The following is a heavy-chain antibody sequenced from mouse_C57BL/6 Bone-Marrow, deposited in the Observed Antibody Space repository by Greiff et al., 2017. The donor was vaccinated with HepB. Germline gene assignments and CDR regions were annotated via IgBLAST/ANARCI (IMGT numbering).Heavy chain of an antibody. J-gene: IGHJ1*03. V-gene: IGHV5-2*01. Sequence: EVNLVESGGGLVQPGESLKLSCASTEYAFPSHDMSWVRKTPEMRLELVADINSDGGSTYYPDTMERRFIISRDNTKKTLYLQMSSLRSEDTAVYYCASVYYGSSYWYFDVWGKGTTVTVSS. D-gene: IGHD1-1*01. CDR1: EYAFPSHD. CDR2: INSDGGST. CDR3: ASVYYGSSYWYFDV.